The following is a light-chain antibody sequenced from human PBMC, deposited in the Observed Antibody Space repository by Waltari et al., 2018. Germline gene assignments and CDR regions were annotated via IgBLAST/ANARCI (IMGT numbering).Light chain of an antibody. CDR2: DTS. J-gene: IGKJ4*01. V-gene: IGKV3-11*01. Sequence: EIVLTQSPATLSLSPGERATLSCRSTQSVSYYLAWYQQGPGQAPRLLIYDTSNRATGIPARFSGSGSETDFTLTISSLEPEDFAVYYCQQHRNWPLTFGGGTKVEIK. CDR3: QQHRNWPLT. CDR1: QSVSYY.